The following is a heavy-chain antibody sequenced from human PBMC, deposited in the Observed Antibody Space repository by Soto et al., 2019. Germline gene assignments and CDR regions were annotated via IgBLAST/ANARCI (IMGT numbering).Heavy chain of an antibody. CDR2: INPNTGGP. CDR3: ARMASWAARDWFDP. V-gene: IGHV1-2*02. Sequence: QVQLVQSGAEVKKPGASVTVSCKASGYTFTGYFIHWVRDVPGYGLAYLGWINPNTGGPNYAQKFQGRVTMTRDTSISTVFMHLKRLTTADTAGYYGARMASWAARDWFDPWGQGTLVTVST. CDR1: GYTFTGYF. D-gene: IGHD2-15*01. J-gene: IGHJ5*02.